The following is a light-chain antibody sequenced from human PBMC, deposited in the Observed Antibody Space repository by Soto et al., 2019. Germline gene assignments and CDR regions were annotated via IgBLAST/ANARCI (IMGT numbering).Light chain of an antibody. CDR2: ENT. CDR3: QSYDSGLSGWL. Sequence: QSVLTQPPSVSGAPGQRVTISCTGSSSNIGAVFDVHWYQQVPGTAPKLLIYENTKRPSGVPDRFSGSKSGTSASLAITGLQAEDEADYYCQSYDSGLSGWLFGGVTKLTVL. CDR1: SSNIGAVFD. J-gene: IGLJ2*01. V-gene: IGLV1-40*01.